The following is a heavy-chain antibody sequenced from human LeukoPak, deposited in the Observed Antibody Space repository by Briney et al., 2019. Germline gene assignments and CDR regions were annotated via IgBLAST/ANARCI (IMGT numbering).Heavy chain of an antibody. J-gene: IGHJ5*02. CDR1: GASISSSTYY. Sequence: SETLSLTCTVSGASISSSTYYWGWVRQAPGKGLEWIGSIYYSGRTYYKSSLKSRVTISPDTSKNQFSLKVYSVIAADTAVYYCASHTSFYYDATGYQGALGSWGQGTLVTVSS. CDR2: IYYSGRT. V-gene: IGHV4-39*01. D-gene: IGHD3-22*01. CDR3: ASHTSFYYDATGYQGALGS.